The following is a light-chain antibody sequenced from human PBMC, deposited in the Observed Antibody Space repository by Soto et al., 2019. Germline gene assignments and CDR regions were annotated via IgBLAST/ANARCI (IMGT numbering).Light chain of an antibody. J-gene: IGKJ1*01. V-gene: IGKV1-5*01. Sequence: MYLSVSPLSVSEREGVIITCRASQSISSWLAWYQQKPGKAPKLLIYDASSLESGVPSRFSGSGSGTEFTLTISSLQPDDFATYYCQQYNSYSPWTFGQRSIVDVK. CDR2: DAS. CDR3: QQYNSYSPWT. CDR1: QSISSW.